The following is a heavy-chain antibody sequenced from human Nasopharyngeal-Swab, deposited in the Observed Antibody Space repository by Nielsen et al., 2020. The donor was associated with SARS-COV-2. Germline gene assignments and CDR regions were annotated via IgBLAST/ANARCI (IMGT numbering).Heavy chain of an antibody. CDR3: ARDEDCSSTSCSPYYYYGMDV. CDR2: ISAYNGNT. CDR1: GYTFTSYD. J-gene: IGHJ6*02. Sequence: ASVKVSCKASGYTFTSYDISWVRQAPGQGLEWMGWISAYNGNTNYAQKLQGRVTMTTDTSTSTAYMELRSLRSDDTAVYYCARDEDCSSTSCSPYYYYGMDVWGQGTTVTVSS. V-gene: IGHV1-18*01. D-gene: IGHD2-2*01.